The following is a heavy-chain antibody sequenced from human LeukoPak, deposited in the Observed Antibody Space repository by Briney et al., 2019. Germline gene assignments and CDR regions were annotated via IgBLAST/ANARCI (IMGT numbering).Heavy chain of an antibody. D-gene: IGHD5-12*01. CDR2: ISGSGGST. Sequence: GGSLRLSCAASGFTFSSYAMRWVRQAPGKGLEWVSAISGSGGSTYYADSVKGRFTISRDNSKNTLYLQMNSLRAEDTAVYYCAKEEGEWLWSRYYYYYGMDVWGQGTTVTVSS. J-gene: IGHJ6*02. CDR1: GFTFSSYA. V-gene: IGHV3-23*01. CDR3: AKEEGEWLWSRYYYYYGMDV.